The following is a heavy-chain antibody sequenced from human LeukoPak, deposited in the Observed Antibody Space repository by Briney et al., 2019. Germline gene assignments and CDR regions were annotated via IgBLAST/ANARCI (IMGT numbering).Heavy chain of an antibody. CDR2: ISGSGGST. D-gene: IGHD5-24*01. V-gene: IGHV3-23*01. CDR1: GFTFSSYA. J-gene: IGHJ4*02. CDR3: AKEGRSLQTY. Sequence: GGSLRLSCAAAGFTFSSYAMSWVRQAPGKGLEWVSGISGSGGSTYYADSVKGRFTISRDNAKNSLYLQMNSLRVEDTAVYYCAKEGRSLQTYWGQGTLVTVSS.